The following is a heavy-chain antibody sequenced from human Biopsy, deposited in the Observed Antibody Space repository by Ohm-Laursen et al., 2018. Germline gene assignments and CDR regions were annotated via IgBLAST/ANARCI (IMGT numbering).Heavy chain of an antibody. Sequence: TLSLTCAVYGGSFSGYYWSWIRQPPGKGLEWIGEINHSGSTNYNPSLKSRVTISADTSKNQFSLKLSSVTAADTAVYYCARGRLRAVARFDYWGQGTLVTVSS. CDR1: GGSFSGYY. J-gene: IGHJ4*02. D-gene: IGHD6-19*01. V-gene: IGHV4-34*01. CDR3: ARGRLRAVARFDY. CDR2: INHSGST.